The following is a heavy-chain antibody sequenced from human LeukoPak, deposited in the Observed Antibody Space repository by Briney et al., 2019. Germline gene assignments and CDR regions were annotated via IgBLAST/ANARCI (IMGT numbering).Heavy chain of an antibody. D-gene: IGHD3-10*01. CDR2: INPNSGGT. V-gene: IGHV1-2*02. CDR3: ARVIQFGGRNWFDP. J-gene: IGHJ5*02. Sequence: GASVKVSCKASGYTFTGYYMHWVRQAPGQGLEWMGWINPNSGGTNYAQKFQGRVTMTRDTSISTAYMELSRLRSDDTAVYYCARVIQFGGRNWFDPWGQGTLVTVSS. CDR1: GYTFTGYY.